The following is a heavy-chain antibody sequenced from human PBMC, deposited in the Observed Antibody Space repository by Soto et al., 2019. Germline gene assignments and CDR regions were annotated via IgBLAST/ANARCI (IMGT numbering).Heavy chain of an antibody. D-gene: IGHD2-15*01. Sequence: QVQLVLYGAEVKKPGASVKVSCKASGYTFTSYYMHWVRQAHGQGLEWMGIISPSGGSTNYAQKFQGRLRMTRDTSTSTVYMELSSLRSEDTALYYCARVYCSGGGCYGIDCWGQGTLVTVSS. CDR1: GYTFTSYY. CDR3: ARVYCSGGGCYGIDC. J-gene: IGHJ4*02. V-gene: IGHV1-46*01. CDR2: ISPSGGST.